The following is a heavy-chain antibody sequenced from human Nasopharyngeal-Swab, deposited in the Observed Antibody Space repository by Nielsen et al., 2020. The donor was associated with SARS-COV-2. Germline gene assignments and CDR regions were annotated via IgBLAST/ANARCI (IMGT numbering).Heavy chain of an antibody. CDR1: GYTFTNYA. Sequence: ASVKVSCKASGYTFTNYAMNWVRQAPGQGLEWMGWISAYNGNTNYAQKLQGRVTMTTDTSTSTAYMELRSLRSDDAAVYYCAREATVTASDRFDPWGQGTLVTVSS. CDR2: ISAYNGNT. V-gene: IGHV1-18*01. CDR3: AREATVTASDRFDP. J-gene: IGHJ5*02. D-gene: IGHD4-17*01.